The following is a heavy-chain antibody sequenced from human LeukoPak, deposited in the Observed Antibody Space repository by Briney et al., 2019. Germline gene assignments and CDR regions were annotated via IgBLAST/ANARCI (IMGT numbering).Heavy chain of an antibody. V-gene: IGHV1-24*01. CDR3: AAPNLFWSGSSFDY. D-gene: IGHD3-3*01. CDR2: VDPEDKKT. CDR1: GYPLSEFF. J-gene: IGHJ4*02. Sequence: ASVKVSCKVSGYPLSEFFIHWVRQAPGKGLEWLGGVDPEDKKTIYAHKFEGGVTMTEDTSTNTASMELTSLRSEDTATYFCAAPNLFWSGSSFDYWGQGVLVSVS.